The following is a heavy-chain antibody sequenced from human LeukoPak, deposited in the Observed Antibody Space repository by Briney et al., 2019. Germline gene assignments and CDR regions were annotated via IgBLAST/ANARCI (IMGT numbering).Heavy chain of an antibody. V-gene: IGHV1-18*01. CDR2: ISAYNDNT. Sequence: ASVKVSCKASGYTFTSYGISWVRQAPGQGLEWMGWISAYNDNTNYAQKLQGRVTMTTDTSTSTAYMELRSLRSDDTAVYYCARVVIPGGSAYYYDSSGYPWGQGTLVTVSS. D-gene: IGHD3-22*01. CDR3: ARVVIPGGSAYYYDSSGYP. CDR1: GYTFTSYG. J-gene: IGHJ5*02.